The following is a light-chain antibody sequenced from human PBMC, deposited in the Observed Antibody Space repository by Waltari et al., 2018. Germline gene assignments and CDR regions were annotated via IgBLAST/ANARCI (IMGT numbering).Light chain of an antibody. Sequence: DIQMIQSPSSVSASLGDRVTITCRASQDIGRWLAWYQHKPGRAPNLLIFAASSLQNGVPSRFSGSGSGTYFTLTINSLQPEDFATYYFQQTNTFPFTFGQGTKLEIK. V-gene: IGKV1-12*01. J-gene: IGKJ2*01. CDR2: AAS. CDR1: QDIGRW. CDR3: QQTNTFPFT.